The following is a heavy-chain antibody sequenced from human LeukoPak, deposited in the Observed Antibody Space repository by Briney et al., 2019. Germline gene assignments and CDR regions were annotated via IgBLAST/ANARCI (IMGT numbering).Heavy chain of an antibody. D-gene: IGHD3-9*01. Sequence: GGSLRLSCAVSGFTFSNAWMTWVRQAPGKGPEWVGRIKSKTAGGTTEYAAPVQGRFTISRDDSKNTLYLQMNSLRAEDTAVHYCVKDLGWLGEADAFHIWGQGTMVTVSS. J-gene: IGHJ3*02. CDR3: VKDLGWLGEADAFHI. CDR1: GFTFSNAW. V-gene: IGHV3-15*01. CDR2: IKSKTAGGTT.